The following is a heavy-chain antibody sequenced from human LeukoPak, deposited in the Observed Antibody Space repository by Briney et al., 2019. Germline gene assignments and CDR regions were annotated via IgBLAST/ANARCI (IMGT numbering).Heavy chain of an antibody. CDR1: GGSISSYY. V-gene: IGHV4-4*07. J-gene: IGHJ6*02. CDR3: ARDKKQWPPIPDYGMDV. D-gene: IGHD6-19*01. Sequence: SGTLSLTCTVSGGSISSYYWSWIRQPAGKGLEWIGRIYTSGSTNYNPSLKSRVTMSVDTSKNQFSLKPSSVTAADTAVYYCARDKKQWPPIPDYGMDVWGQGTTVTVSS. CDR2: IYTSGST.